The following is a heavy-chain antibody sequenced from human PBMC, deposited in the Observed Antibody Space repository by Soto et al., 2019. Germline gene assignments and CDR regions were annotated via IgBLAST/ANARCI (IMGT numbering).Heavy chain of an antibody. V-gene: IGHV3-11*06. CDR2: ISPGSRYP. D-gene: IGHD2-15*01. CDR1: GFTFGDSY. J-gene: IGHJ4*02. CDR3: VRGGGRPLFDH. Sequence: GGSLRLSCAGSGFTFGDSYMSWIRQAPGKGLEWLSYISPGSRYPAYADSVKGRFTISRDNAKRSLYLQMMSLTAEDTAIYYCVRGGGRPLFDHWGQGTMVTVSS.